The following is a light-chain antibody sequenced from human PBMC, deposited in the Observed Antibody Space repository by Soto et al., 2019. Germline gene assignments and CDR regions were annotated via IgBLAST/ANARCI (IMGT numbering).Light chain of an antibody. Sequence: DIQMTQSPSTLSASVGDRVTITCRASQSDNSWLAWYQEKPGKAPKLLIYRASSLENGVPSRFGGRGSGTEFIFTISSLQPDDSATYYCQQYSSDSTFGQGTKVEIK. CDR1: QSDNSW. J-gene: IGKJ1*01. CDR2: RAS. V-gene: IGKV1-5*03. CDR3: QQYSSDST.